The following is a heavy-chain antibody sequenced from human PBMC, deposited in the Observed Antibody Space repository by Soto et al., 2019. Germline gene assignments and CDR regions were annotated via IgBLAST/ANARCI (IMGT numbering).Heavy chain of an antibody. J-gene: IGHJ6*03. CDR1: GFTFSDHY. V-gene: IGHV3-72*01. D-gene: IGHD2-15*01. CDR3: TRGGTSQNSYYWHMDV. Sequence: EVQLVQSGGGLVQPGGSLRLSCAASGFTFSDHYMDWVRQAPGKGLEWVGRGRNKENGYTTEYAASVKGRFTVSRDDSKXXLYLQLNSLKTEDTAVYYCTRGGTSQNSYYWHMDVWGQGTTVTVSS. CDR2: GRNKENGYTT.